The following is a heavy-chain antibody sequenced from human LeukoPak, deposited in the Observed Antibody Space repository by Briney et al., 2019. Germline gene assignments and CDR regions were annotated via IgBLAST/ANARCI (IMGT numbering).Heavy chain of an antibody. D-gene: IGHD3-22*01. CDR3: TRRTYYYDSSGSPTEYFQH. J-gene: IGHJ1*01. CDR1: GFTFSGSA. Sequence: GGSLKLSCAASGFTFSGSAMHWVRQASGKGLEWVGRIRSKANSYATAYAASVKGRFTISRDDSKNTAYLQMNSLKTEDTAVYYCTRRTYYYDSSGSPTEYFQHWGQGTLVTVSS. CDR2: IRSKANSYAT. V-gene: IGHV3-73*01.